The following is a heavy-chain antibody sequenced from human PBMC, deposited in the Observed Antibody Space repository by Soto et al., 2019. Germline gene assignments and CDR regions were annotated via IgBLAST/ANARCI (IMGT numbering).Heavy chain of an antibody. V-gene: IGHV4-4*07. CDR1: GGSISSYY. CDR3: ARVGSYGTGYYYYYGMDV. Sequence: QVQLQESGPGLVKPSETLSLTCTVSGGSISSYYWSWIRQPAGKGLEWIGRIYTSGSTNDNPSRKSRVTMSVDTSKNQFSLKLSSVTAADTAVYYCARVGSYGTGYYYYYGMDVWGQGTTVTVSS. CDR2: IYTSGST. D-gene: IGHD5-18*01. J-gene: IGHJ6*02.